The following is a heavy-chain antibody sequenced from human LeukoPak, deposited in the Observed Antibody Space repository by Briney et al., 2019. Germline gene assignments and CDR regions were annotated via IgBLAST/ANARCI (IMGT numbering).Heavy chain of an antibody. V-gene: IGHV3-21*01. CDR3: ARDRLYLYDY. Sequence: PGGSLRLSCAASGSTFSSYGMNWVRQAPGKGLEWVSSISSSSSYIYYADSVKGRFTISRDNAKNSLYLQMNSLRAEDTAVYYCARDRLYLYDYWGQGTLVTVSS. D-gene: IGHD2-2*02. CDR2: ISSSSSYI. CDR1: GSTFSSYG. J-gene: IGHJ4*02.